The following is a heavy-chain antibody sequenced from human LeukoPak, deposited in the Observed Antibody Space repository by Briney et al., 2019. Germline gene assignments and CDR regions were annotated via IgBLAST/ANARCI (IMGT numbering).Heavy chain of an antibody. Sequence: SETLSLTCTVSGGSISSHYWSWIRQSPGKGLEWIGFVYSSGGTNYNPSLKSRVTISVTTSKNQFSLKLSSVTAADTAVYYCAREVRYSGYQDYWGQGTLVTVSS. CDR2: VYSSGGT. CDR3: AREVRYSGYQDY. D-gene: IGHD5-12*01. CDR1: GGSISSHY. V-gene: IGHV4-59*11. J-gene: IGHJ4*02.